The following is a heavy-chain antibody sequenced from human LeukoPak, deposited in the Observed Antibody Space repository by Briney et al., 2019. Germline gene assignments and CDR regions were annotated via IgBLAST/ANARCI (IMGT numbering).Heavy chain of an antibody. CDR2: ISYDGSNK. CDR3: ARAPRGQLNWFDP. J-gene: IGHJ5*02. CDR1: GFPFSSYA. D-gene: IGHD1-1*01. V-gene: IGHV3-30-3*01. Sequence: GGSLRLSCAASGFPFSSYAMHWVRQAPGKGLEWVAVISYDGSNKYYADSVKGRFTISRDDSKNTLYLQMNSLRAEDTAVYYCARAPRGQLNWFDPWGQGTLVTVSS.